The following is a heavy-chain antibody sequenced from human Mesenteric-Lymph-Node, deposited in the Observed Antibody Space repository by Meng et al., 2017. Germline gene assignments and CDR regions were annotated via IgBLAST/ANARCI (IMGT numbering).Heavy chain of an antibody. Sequence: EAQLVETGGGLIQPGGSLRLSCAASGFTVSSSYMSWVRQAPGKGLEWVSTIYSGGRTYYADSVKGRFTISRDNSKNTLYLQMNSLSAEDTAVYYCARDGSTGWSHDYWGQGTLVTVSS. CDR2: IYSGGRT. CDR1: GFTVSSSY. CDR3: ARDGSTGWSHDY. V-gene: IGHV3-53*02. J-gene: IGHJ4*02. D-gene: IGHD6-19*01.